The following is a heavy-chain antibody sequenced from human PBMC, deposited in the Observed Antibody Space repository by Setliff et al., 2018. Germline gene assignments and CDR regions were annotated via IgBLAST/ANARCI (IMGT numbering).Heavy chain of an antibody. V-gene: IGHV1-46*01. D-gene: IGHD5-18*01. CDR2: IDPSGDYT. CDR3: ARAPLESGYYYGQGHYFDY. J-gene: IGHJ4*01. CDR1: GYTFTGYY. Sequence: AASVKVSCKASGYTFTGYYMHWVRQAPGQGLEWMGIIDPSGDYTNYAQKFQGRVTMTRDTSTTTVYMELSSLRSDDTAVYYCARAPLESGYYYGQGHYFDYWG.